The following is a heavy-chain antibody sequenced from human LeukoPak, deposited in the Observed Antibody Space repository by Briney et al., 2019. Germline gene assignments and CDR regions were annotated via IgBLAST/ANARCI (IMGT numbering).Heavy chain of an antibody. J-gene: IGHJ4*02. CDR3: ARDAHDYGGRNDY. CDR1: GFTFSDYY. D-gene: IGHD4-23*01. V-gene: IGHV3-11*04. Sequence: GGSLRLSCAASGFTFSDYYMSWIRQAPGKGLEGVSYISSSCSTIYYADSVKGRFTISRDNAKTTLYLQMNSLRAEDTAVYYCARDAHDYGGRNDYWGQGTLVTVSS. CDR2: ISSSCSTI.